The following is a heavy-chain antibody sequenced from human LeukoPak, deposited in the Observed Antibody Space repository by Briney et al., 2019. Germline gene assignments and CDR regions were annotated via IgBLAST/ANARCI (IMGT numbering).Heavy chain of an antibody. CDR1: GYTFTDYY. D-gene: IGHD6-6*01. CDR2: INPSGSRT. J-gene: IGHJ5*02. CDR3: ARDNSYRDSSWWFDP. Sequence: ASVKVSCKASGYTFTDYYMHWVRQAPGRGLEWVGLINPSGSRTICAQKFQGRVTMTRDTSTSTDYMELSSLTSEDTAVYYCARDNSYRDSSWWFDPWGQGTQVTVSS. V-gene: IGHV1-46*01.